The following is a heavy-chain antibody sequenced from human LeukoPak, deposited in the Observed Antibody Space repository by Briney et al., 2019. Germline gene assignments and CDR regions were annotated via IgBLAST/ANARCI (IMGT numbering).Heavy chain of an antibody. Sequence: GGSLRLSCAASGFTFSSYWMHWVRQAPGKGLVWVSRINSDGSSTSYADSVKGRFTISRDNAKNSLYLQMNSLRAEDTAVYYCARGPQMATIIDWGQGTLVTVSS. CDR3: ARGPQMATIID. V-gene: IGHV3-74*01. J-gene: IGHJ4*02. CDR1: GFTFSSYW. CDR2: INSDGSST. D-gene: IGHD5-24*01.